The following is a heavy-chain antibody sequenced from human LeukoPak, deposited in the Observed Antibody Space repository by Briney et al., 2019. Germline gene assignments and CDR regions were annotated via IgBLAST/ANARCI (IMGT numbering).Heavy chain of an antibody. CDR1: GYTFTSSD. J-gene: IGHJ5*02. Sequence: GASVKVSCKASGYTFTSSDINWVRQATGQGLEWMGWMNPNSGNTGYAQKFQGRVTMTRDTSISTVYIELSSLRSEDTAVYYCATYSASSGRGVAPWGQGTLVTVSS. V-gene: IGHV1-8*01. CDR2: MNPNSGNT. CDR3: ATYSASSGRGVAP. D-gene: IGHD1-26*01.